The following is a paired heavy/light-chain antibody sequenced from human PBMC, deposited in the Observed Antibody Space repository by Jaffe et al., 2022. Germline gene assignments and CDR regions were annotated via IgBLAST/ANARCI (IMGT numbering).Heavy chain of an antibody. D-gene: IGHD4-17*01. CDR3: AKDHDHGESTWAFDI. J-gene: IGHJ3*02. CDR2: VYHDGTT. CDR1: GGSISSGEW. Sequence: QVQLQESGPGLVKPWGTLSLTCSVSGGSISSGEWWNWVRQPPGKGLEWIGEVYHDGTTIYNPSLKSRVTISVDKSENQFSLSMTSVTAADTAVYYCAKDHDHGESTWAFDIWGQGTLVTVSS. V-gene: IGHV4-4*02.
Light chain of an antibody. CDR2: GAS. Sequence: EVVLTQSPGTLSLSPGERATLSCRASQSVNNRFLAWYQQKRGLAPRLLIYGASRRATGIPDRFSGSGSGTDFTLTITRLEPEDFAVYYCQQYGSSLWTFGQGTKVEVK. CDR1: QSVNNRF. CDR3: QQYGSSLWT. J-gene: IGKJ1*01. V-gene: IGKV3-20*01.